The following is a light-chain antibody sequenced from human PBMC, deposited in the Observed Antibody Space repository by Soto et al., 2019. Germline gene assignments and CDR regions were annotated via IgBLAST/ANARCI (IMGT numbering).Light chain of an antibody. CDR1: GSNIGGGYD. Sequence: VVTQPPSVSGAPGQRVTISCTGSGSNIGGGYDVQWYQQLPGTAPKLLIYGNTNRPSGVPDRFSGSKSGTSASLVITGLQAEDEADYHCHTYDSSLSGSRVFGGGTKLTVL. CDR2: GNT. J-gene: IGLJ2*01. V-gene: IGLV1-40*01. CDR3: HTYDSSLSGSRV.